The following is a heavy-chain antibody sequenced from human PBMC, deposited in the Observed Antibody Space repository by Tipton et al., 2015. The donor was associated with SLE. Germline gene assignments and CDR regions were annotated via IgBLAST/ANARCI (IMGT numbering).Heavy chain of an antibody. D-gene: IGHD6-19*01. CDR2: MFPSGRT. CDR3: GRHRQWLVES. J-gene: IGHJ4*02. CDR1: GDSISSSDSYF. Sequence: LRLSCTVSGDSISSSDSYFWSWVRQPAGKGLGLEWIGRMFPSGRTNYNPSLKTRVTISLDTSKNQFSLKLTSVTAADTAVYYCGRHRQWLVESWGQGTLVTVSS. V-gene: IGHV4-61*02.